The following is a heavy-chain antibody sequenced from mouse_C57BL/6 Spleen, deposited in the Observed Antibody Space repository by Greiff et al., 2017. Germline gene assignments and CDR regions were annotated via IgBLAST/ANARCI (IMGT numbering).Heavy chain of an antibody. CDR2: IYPGDGDP. J-gene: IGHJ2*02. Sequence: VQLQESGPELVKPGASVKISCKASGYAFSSSWMNWVKPRPGKGLEWIGRIYPGDGDPNYNGKFKGKATLTADKSSSTAYMQLSSLTSEDSAVYFCARGRVYYFDDWGQGTSLTVSS. V-gene: IGHV1-82*01. CDR1: GYAFSSSW. CDR3: ARGRVYYFDD. D-gene: IGHD6-2*01.